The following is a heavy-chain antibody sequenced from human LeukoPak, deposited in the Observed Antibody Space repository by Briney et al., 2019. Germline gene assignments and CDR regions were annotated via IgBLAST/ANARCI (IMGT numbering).Heavy chain of an antibody. CDR2: IWYDGSNK. CDR3: ARARNHYYYYGMDV. V-gene: IGHV3-33*01. Sequence: PGRSLRLSCVASGFTFSSYGMHWVRQAPGKGLEWVAVIWYDGSNKYYADSVKGRFTISRDNSKNTLYLQMNSLRAEDTAVYYCARARNHYYYYGMDVWGQGTTVTVSS. D-gene: IGHD1-14*01. J-gene: IGHJ6*02. CDR1: GFTFSSYG.